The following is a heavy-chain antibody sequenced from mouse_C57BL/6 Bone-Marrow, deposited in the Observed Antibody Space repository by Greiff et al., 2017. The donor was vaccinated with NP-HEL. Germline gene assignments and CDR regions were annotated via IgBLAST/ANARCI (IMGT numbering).Heavy chain of an antibody. D-gene: IGHD1-2*01. V-gene: IGHV5-17*01. CDR2: ISSGSSTI. CDR1: GFTFSDYG. J-gene: IGHJ4*01. Sequence: EVKLMESGGGLVKPGGSLTLSCAASGFTFSDYGMHWVRQAPEKGLEWVAYISSGSSTIYYADTVKGRFTISRDNAKNTLFLQMTSLRSEDTAMYYCAREDYGLYAMDYWGQGTSVTVSS. CDR3: AREDYGLYAMDY.